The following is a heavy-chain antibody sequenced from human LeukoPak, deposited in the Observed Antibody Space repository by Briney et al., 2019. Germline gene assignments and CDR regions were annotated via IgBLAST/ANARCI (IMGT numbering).Heavy chain of an antibody. V-gene: IGHV4-39*01. J-gene: IGHJ4*02. D-gene: IGHD1-20*01. Sequence: SETLSLTCTVSGGSISSSSYYWGWIRQPPGKGLEWIGSISYSGNTYYYPSLRSRVTISADTSKNQFSLKLTSVTAADTAVYYCARRITGTTSDSFDYWGQGTLVTVSS. CDR3: ARRITGTTSDSFDY. CDR2: ISYSGNT. CDR1: GGSISSSSYY.